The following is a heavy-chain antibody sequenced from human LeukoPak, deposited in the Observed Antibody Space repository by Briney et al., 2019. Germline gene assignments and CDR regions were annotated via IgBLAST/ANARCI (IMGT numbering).Heavy chain of an antibody. D-gene: IGHD4-23*01. V-gene: IGHV3-30*03. CDR2: ISEDGINK. Sequence: PGESLKISCAASGFTFSNYGMHCVRQAPGKGLEWVAGISEDGINKYYADSVKGRFTISRDNAKNTVFLQLNSLRAEDTAVYYCARGPLRWRFDYWGQGTLVTVSS. CDR3: ARGPLRWRFDY. CDR1: GFTFSNYG. J-gene: IGHJ4*02.